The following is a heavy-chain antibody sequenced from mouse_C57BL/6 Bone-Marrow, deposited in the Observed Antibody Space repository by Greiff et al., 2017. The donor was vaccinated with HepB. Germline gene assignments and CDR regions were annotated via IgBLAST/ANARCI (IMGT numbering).Heavy chain of an antibody. CDR3: TRSSLYYSNYVGWFAY. D-gene: IGHD2-5*01. CDR2: IYPGNSDT. CDR1: GYTFTSYW. J-gene: IGHJ3*01. Sequence: VQLQQSGTVLARPGASVKMSCKTSGYTFTSYWMHWVKQRPGQGLEWIGAIYPGNSDTSYNQKFKGKAKLTAVTSASTAYMELSSLTNEDSAVYYCTRSSLYYSNYVGWFAYWGQGTLVTVSA. V-gene: IGHV1-5*01.